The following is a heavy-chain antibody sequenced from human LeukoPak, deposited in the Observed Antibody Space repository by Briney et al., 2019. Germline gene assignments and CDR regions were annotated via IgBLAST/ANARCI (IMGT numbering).Heavy chain of an antibody. CDR2: INHSGST. CDR3: ARGVVVTTTPGYSDL. Sequence: SETLSLTCAVYGGSFSGYYWSWIRQPPGKGLEWIGEINHSGSTNYNPSLKSRVTISVDTSKNQFSLKLSAVTAADTAVYYCARGVVVTTTPGYSDLWGRGTLVTVSS. CDR1: GGSFSGYY. V-gene: IGHV4-34*01. J-gene: IGHJ2*01. D-gene: IGHD2-21*02.